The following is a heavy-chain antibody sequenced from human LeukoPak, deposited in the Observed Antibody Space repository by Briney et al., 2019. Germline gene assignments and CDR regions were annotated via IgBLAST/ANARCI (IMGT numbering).Heavy chain of an antibody. J-gene: IGHJ4*02. CDR1: GITLSNYG. Sequence: GGSLRLSCAASGITLSNYGMSWVRKAPGKGLEWVAGMSGSGGGTNYADSVKGRFTVSRDNSKNTLYLQMKSLRAEDTAVYFCAKRGVVIRVILVGFYKEAYYFDSWGQGALVTVSS. V-gene: IGHV3-23*01. D-gene: IGHD3-22*01. CDR2: MSGSGGGT. CDR3: AKRGVVIRVILVGFYKEAYYFDS.